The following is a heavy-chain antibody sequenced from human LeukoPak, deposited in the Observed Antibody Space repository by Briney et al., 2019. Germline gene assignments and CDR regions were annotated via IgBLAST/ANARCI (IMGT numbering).Heavy chain of an antibody. CDR3: AELGITMIGGV. V-gene: IGHV3-53*01. CDR2: IYSGGST. J-gene: IGHJ6*04. CDR1: GFNVSSNY. Sequence: GGSLRLSCAASGFNVSSNYMNWVRQAPGKGLERVSVIYSGGSTYYADSVKGRFTISRDNAKNSLYLQMNSLRAEDTAVYYCAELGITMIGGVWGKGTTVTISS. D-gene: IGHD3-10*02.